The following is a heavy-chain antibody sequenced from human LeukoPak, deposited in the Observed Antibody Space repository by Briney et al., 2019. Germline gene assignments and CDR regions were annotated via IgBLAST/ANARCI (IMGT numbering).Heavy chain of an antibody. D-gene: IGHD6-19*01. V-gene: IGHV4-4*07. CDR1: GGSISIYY. CDR3: ARSSDSSGYYGGGIIDY. J-gene: IGHJ4*02. CDR2: IYTNENT. Sequence: SETLSLTCTVSGGSISIYYWNWIRQPAGKGLEWIGRIYTNENTFFNPSLKSRVTMSVDTSKNQFSLQLTSVTAADAAVYYCARSSDSSGYYGGGIIDYWGQGTLVTVSS.